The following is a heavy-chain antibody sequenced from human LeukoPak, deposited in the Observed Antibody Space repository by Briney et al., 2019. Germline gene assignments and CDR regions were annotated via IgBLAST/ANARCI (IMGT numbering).Heavy chain of an antibody. CDR1: GFTFSSYA. D-gene: IGHD3-22*01. V-gene: IGHV3-30-3*01. J-gene: IGHJ1*01. CDR2: ISYDGSNK. CDR3: ARADYYDSSGYSGFEYFQH. Sequence: GRSLRLSCAASGFTFSSYAMHWVRQAPGKGLEWVAVISYDGSNKYYADSVKGRFTISRDNSKNTLYLQMNSLRAEDTAVYYCARADYYDSSGYSGFEYFQHWGQGTLVTVSS.